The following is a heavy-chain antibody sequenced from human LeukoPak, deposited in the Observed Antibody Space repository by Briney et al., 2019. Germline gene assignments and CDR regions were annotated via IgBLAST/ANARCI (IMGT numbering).Heavy chain of an antibody. CDR3: ARGVGGVREGFDI. D-gene: IGHD3-16*01. Sequence: SETLSLTCTVSGGSVSSESYHWSWVRQPPRNGLEWVAFIFNSGSSNYNPSLKSRVTISVDTSKNQFSLKLNSVTAVDTAPYHCARGVGGVREGFDIWGQGTMVTVSS. J-gene: IGHJ3*02. V-gene: IGHV4-61*01. CDR2: IFNSGSS. CDR1: GGSVSSESYH.